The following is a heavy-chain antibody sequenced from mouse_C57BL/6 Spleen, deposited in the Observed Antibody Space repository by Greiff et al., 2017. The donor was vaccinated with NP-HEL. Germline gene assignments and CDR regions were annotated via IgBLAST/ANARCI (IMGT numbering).Heavy chain of an antibody. J-gene: IGHJ2*01. D-gene: IGHD1-1*02. Sequence: EVQLQQSGPELVKPGASVKIPCKASGYTFTDYNMDWVKQSHGKSLEWIGDINPNNGGTIYNQTFKGKATLTVDKSSSTAYMELCSLTSEDTAVYYVARLNIYYYGGVDYWGQGTTLTVSS. CDR3: ARLNIYYYGGVDY. CDR2: INPNNGGT. CDR1: GYTFTDYN. V-gene: IGHV1-18*01.